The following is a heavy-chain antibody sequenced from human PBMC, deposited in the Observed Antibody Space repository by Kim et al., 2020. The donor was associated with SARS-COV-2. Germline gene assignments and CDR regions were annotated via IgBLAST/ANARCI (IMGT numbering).Heavy chain of an antibody. V-gene: IGHV1-46*01. CDR2: GST. CDR3: ARIGEAAVT. J-gene: IGHJ5*02. Sequence: GSTSYGQKLQGRVTMNRDTSTSTVYMERSSLRSEDTAVYYCARIGEAAVTWGEGTLVTVSS. D-gene: IGHD6-13*01.